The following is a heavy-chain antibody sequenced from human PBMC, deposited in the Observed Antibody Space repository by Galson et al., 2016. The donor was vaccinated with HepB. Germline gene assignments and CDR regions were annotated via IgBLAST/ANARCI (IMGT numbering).Heavy chain of an antibody. J-gene: IGHJ4*02. V-gene: IGHV6-1*01. CDR1: GDSVSSDSAA. Sequence: CAISGDSVSSDSAAWNWIRQSPSRGLEWLGRTYYRSKWYNDYAVSVKSRITINPDTSKNQFSLQLNSVTPEDAAVYYCARESQQLYYFDYWAQGTRVTVSS. D-gene: IGHD6-13*01. CDR2: TYYRSKWYN. CDR3: ARESQQLYYFDY.